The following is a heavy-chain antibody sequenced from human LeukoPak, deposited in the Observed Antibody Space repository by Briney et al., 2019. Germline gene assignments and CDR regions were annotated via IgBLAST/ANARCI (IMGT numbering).Heavy chain of an antibody. CDR2: ISNSGTSI. J-gene: IGHJ4*02. D-gene: IGHD2-15*01. CDR3: AKSGLNRFDY. Sequence: PGGSLRLSCAPSGFTFSSYEMNCVRQAPGKGLGCISYISNSGTSIYYSDSVKGRFTISRDNAKNSLYLQMNSLRAEDTALYYCAKSGLNRFDYWGQGTLVTVSS. V-gene: IGHV3-48*03. CDR1: GFTFSSYE.